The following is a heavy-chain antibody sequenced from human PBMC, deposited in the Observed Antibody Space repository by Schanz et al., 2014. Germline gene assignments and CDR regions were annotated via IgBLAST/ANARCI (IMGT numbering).Heavy chain of an antibody. V-gene: IGHV3-30*03. CDR2: ISYDGGHK. CDR1: RLTFANED. Sequence: EQMVESGGGLVKPGGSLILSCAASRLTFANEDIHWVRQAPGRGLQWVALISYDGGHKYYADSVKGRFTISRDNSKNTLYLQMSSLRTEDTAVYFCAGGRAVVTPLDFWGQGTLATVSS. CDR3: AGGRAVVTPLDF. D-gene: IGHD2-15*01. J-gene: IGHJ4*02.